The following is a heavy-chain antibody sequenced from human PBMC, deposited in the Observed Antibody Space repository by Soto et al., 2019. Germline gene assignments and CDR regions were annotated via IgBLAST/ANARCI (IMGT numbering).Heavy chain of an antibody. CDR1: GYTFTSYG. CDR2: ISAYNGNT. CDR3: ARDRTLHHLVYFDY. V-gene: IGHV1-18*04. D-gene: IGHD2-8*02. J-gene: IGHJ4*02. Sequence: QVQLVQSGAEVKKPGASVKVSCKASGYTFTSYGISWVRQAPGQGLEWMGWISAYNGNTNYAQKLQGRVTMTTHTTTSTAYIEPRSLRSDDTAVYYCARDRTLHHLVYFDYWGQGTLVTVSS.